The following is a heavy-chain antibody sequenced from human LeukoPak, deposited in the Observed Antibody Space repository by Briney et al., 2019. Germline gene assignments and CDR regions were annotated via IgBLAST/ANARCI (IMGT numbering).Heavy chain of an antibody. V-gene: IGHV4-39*01. CDR2: IYYSGST. D-gene: IGHD3-10*01. CDR3: ARHGPPAYGSINWFDP. J-gene: IGHJ5*02. Sequence: SETLSLTCTVSGGSISSYYWGWIRQPPGKGLEWIGSIYYSGSTYYNPSPKSRVTISVDTSKNQFSLKLSSVTAADTAVYYCARHGPPAYGSINWFDPWGQGTLVTVSS. CDR1: GGSISSYY.